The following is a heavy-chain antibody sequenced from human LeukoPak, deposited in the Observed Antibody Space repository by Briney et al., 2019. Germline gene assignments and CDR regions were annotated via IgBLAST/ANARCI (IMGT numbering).Heavy chain of an antibody. CDR3: ASRYCSSTSCYRDYMDV. CDR2: INHSGST. Sequence: SETLSLTCAVYGGSFSGYYWSWIRQPPGKGLEWIGEINHSGSTNYNPSLKSRVTISVDTSKNQFSLKLSSVTAADTAVYYCASRYCSSTSCYRDYMDVWGKGTTVTVSS. J-gene: IGHJ6*03. V-gene: IGHV4-34*01. D-gene: IGHD2-2*01. CDR1: GGSFSGYY.